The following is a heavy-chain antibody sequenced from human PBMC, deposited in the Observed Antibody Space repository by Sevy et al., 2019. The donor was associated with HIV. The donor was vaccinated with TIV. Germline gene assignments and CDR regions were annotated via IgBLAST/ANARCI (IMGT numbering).Heavy chain of an antibody. CDR1: GFTLDSYS. V-gene: IGHV3-48*02. Sequence: GGSLRLSCAASGFTLDSYSMNWVRQAPGKGLQWVAYLDRSGATMYYADSVKGRFTVSRDIAKNSLSLQMNSLEDEDTDVYYCARGLYCSGSPCYGAFEYWGQGTLVTVSS. CDR2: LDRSGATM. CDR3: ARGLYCSGSPCYGAFEY. D-gene: IGHD2-15*01. J-gene: IGHJ4*02.